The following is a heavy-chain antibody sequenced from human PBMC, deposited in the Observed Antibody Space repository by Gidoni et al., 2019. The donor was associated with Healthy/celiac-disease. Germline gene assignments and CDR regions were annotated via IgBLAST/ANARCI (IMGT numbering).Heavy chain of an antibody. D-gene: IGHD2-2*03. CDR2: IKSKTDGGTT. CDR3: TTDVGYCTSTSCYDAFDI. V-gene: IGHV3-15*01. Sequence: EVQLVESGGGLVKPGGSLRLSCAASGFTFRNAWMNWVRQAPGKGLEWVGRIKSKTDGGTTDYAAPVKGRFTISRDDSKNTLYLQMNSLKTEDTAVYYCTTDVGYCTSTSCYDAFDIWGQGTMVTVSS. CDR1: GFTFRNAW. J-gene: IGHJ3*02.